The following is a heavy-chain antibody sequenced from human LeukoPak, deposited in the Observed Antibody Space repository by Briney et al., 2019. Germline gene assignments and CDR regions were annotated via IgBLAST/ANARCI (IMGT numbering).Heavy chain of an antibody. V-gene: IGHV3-21*01. D-gene: IGHD3-22*01. CDR1: EFTFSSYS. CDR2: ISGSSDDI. CDR3: ARRGYHDSSGFDY. J-gene: IGHJ4*02. Sequence: GGSLRLSCAGSEFTFSSYSMHWVRQAPGKGLEWVSSISGSSDDIYYADSVKGRFTISRDNSKNSLYLQMNRLRAEDTALYYCARRGYHDSSGFDYWGQGTLVTVSS.